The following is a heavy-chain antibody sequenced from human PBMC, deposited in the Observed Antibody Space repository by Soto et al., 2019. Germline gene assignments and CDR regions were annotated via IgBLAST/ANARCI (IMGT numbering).Heavy chain of an antibody. CDR1: GGCLSSSDYY. Sequence: SQTLSLTCTVSGGCLSSSDYYWASIRKPPGKGLESIGYISYSGSTYYNPSLKSRVTISVDTSKNQFSLRLSSVTAADTAVYFCARVASTMIVVKFDSWGQGTLVTVS. D-gene: IGHD3-22*01. J-gene: IGHJ4*02. V-gene: IGHV4-30-4*01. CDR2: ISYSGST. CDR3: ARVASTMIVVKFDS.